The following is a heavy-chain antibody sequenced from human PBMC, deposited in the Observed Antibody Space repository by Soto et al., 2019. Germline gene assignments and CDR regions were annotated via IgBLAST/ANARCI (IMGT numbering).Heavy chain of an antibody. V-gene: IGHV3-30-3*01. CDR1: GFTFSSYA. CDR3: ARDGTVTTEDYFDY. Sequence: QVQLVESGGGVVQPGRSLRLSCAASGFTFSSYAMHWVRQAPGKGLEWVAVISYDGSNKYYADSVKGRFTISRDNSKNTLYLQMNSLRAEDTAVYYCARDGTVTTEDYFDYWGQGTLVPVSS. D-gene: IGHD1-7*01. J-gene: IGHJ4*02. CDR2: ISYDGSNK.